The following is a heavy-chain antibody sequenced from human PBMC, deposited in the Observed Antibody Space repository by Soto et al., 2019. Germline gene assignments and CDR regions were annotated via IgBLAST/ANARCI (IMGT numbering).Heavy chain of an antibody. CDR3: AKDVTTTHRPSSLWGAISSSYYVMDV. J-gene: IGHJ6*02. V-gene: IGHV3-30*18. CDR2: TSYDGSNK. CDR1: GLTFSGYG. Sequence: QVQLVESGGGVVQPGRSLRLSCGASGLTFSGYGMHWVRQAPGKGLEWVAVTSYDGSNKYYADSVKGRFTISRDNSKNTLYLQMNSLRAEDTAVYYCAKDVTTTHRPSSLWGAISSSYYVMDVWGQGTTVTVSS. D-gene: IGHD3-16*02.